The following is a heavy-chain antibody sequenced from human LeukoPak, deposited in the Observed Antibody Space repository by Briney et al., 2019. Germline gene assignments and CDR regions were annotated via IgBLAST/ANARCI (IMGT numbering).Heavy chain of an antibody. CDR3: ARVSLRCMERFDN. CDR2: SNHSGTT. V-gene: IGHV4-34*01. D-gene: IGHD3-3*01. CDR1: GGSFNDNY. J-gene: IGHJ4*02. Sequence: PSETLSLTCAVYGGSFNDNYWTWIRQPPGKGLEWIGESNHSGTTNYNPSLESRFTMSLDTSKNQLSLKLNSVTAADTAVYYCARVSLRCMERFDNWGQGTLVTVSS.